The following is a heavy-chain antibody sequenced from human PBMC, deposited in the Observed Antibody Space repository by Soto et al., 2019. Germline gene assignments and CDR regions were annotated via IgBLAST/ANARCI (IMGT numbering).Heavy chain of an antibody. Sequence: ASVNFSCKASGYTFTSYGIHWVRQAPGQRLEWMGWINAANGDTKYSPKLQGRVTITRXXXXXXAXMXLXXXXSEXTAVYYCVRRHVSAPGIDWCDPWGQGTLGTVSA. J-gene: IGHJ5*02. CDR1: GYTFTSYG. V-gene: IGHV1-3*01. CDR2: INAANGDT. D-gene: IGHD6-13*01. CDR3: VRRHVSAPGIDWCDP.